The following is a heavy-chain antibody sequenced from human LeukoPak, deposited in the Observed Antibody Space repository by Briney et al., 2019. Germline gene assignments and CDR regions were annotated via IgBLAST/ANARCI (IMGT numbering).Heavy chain of an antibody. CDR1: GGTFSSYA. CDR3: ARSGVPAAMRGSAFDI. Sequence: ASVKVSCKASGGTFSSYAISWVRQAPGQGLEWMGGTIPIFGTANYAQKFQGRVTITADESTSTAYMELSSLRSEDTAVYYCARSGVPAAMRGSAFDIWGQGTMVTVSS. CDR2: TIPIFGTA. J-gene: IGHJ3*02. D-gene: IGHD2-2*01. V-gene: IGHV1-69*01.